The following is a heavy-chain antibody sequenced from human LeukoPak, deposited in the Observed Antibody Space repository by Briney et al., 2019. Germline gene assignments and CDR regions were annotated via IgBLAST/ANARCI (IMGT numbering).Heavy chain of an antibody. CDR1: GFTVSSNY. CDR3: AREGYYGSAALYY. Sequence: GGSLRLSCAASGFTVSSNYMSWVRQVPGKGLVCVSRIKTDGSSTSYADSVKGRFTISRDNAKNTLYLQMNSLRAEDTAVYYCAREGYYGSAALYYWGQGTLVTVSS. J-gene: IGHJ4*02. V-gene: IGHV3-74*01. D-gene: IGHD3-10*01. CDR2: IKTDGSST.